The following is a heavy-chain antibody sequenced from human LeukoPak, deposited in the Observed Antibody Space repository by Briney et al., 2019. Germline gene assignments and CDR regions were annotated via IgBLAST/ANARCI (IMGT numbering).Heavy chain of an antibody. CDR2: IWYDGSNK. CDR1: GFTFSSYG. Sequence: GRSLRLSCAASGFTFSSYGMHWVRQAPGKGLEWVAVIWYDGSNKYYADSVKGRFTISRDNSKNTLYLQMNSLRAEDTAVYYCAREAHAFDIRGQGTMVTVSS. J-gene: IGHJ3*02. V-gene: IGHV3-33*01. CDR3: AREAHAFDI.